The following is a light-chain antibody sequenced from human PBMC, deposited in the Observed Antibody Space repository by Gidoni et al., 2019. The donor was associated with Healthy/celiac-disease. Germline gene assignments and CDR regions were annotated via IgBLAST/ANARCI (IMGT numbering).Light chain of an antibody. CDR1: ALPKQY. CDR2: NDS. V-gene: IGLV3-25*03. J-gene: IGLJ1*01. CDR3: QSADSSGTYV. Sequence: SYELTQPPSVSVSPGQPARITCSGDALPKQYAYWYQQKPGQAPVLVIYNDSERPSGIPGRFSGSSSGTTVTLTISGVQAEDEADYYCQSADSSGTYVFGTGTKVTVL.